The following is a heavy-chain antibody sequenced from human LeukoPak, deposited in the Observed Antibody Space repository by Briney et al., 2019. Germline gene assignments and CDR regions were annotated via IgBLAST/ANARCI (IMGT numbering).Heavy chain of an antibody. Sequence: PGGSLRLSCAASGFTVSSNYMSWVRRAPGKGLEWVAVIYSSGNTYYADSVKGRFTISRDNSKNTLYLQMNSLRAEDTAEYYCGGGSGSLGYYGMDVWGQGTAVTVSS. CDR2: IYSSGNT. V-gene: IGHV3-53*01. D-gene: IGHD3-10*01. CDR3: GGGSGSLGYYGMDV. J-gene: IGHJ6*02. CDR1: GFTVSSNY.